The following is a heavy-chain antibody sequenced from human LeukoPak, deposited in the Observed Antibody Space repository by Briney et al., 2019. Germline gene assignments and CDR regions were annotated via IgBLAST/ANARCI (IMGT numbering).Heavy chain of an antibody. V-gene: IGHV3-21*01. J-gene: IGHJ3*02. D-gene: IGHD6-13*01. CDR2: ISSSSSYI. CDR1: GFTFSSYS. Sequence: GGSLRLSCAASGFTFSSYSMNWVRQAPGKGLEWVSSISSSSSYIYYADSVKGRFTISRDNAKNSLYLQMNSLRAEDTAVYYCARDPGEQLDAFDIWGQGTMVTVSS. CDR3: ARDPGEQLDAFDI.